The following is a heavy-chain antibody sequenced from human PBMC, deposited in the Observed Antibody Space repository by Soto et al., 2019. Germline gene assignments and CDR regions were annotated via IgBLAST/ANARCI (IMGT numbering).Heavy chain of an antibody. D-gene: IGHD2-2*02. CDR3: ARSMEYCSSTSCYTGEYYYYYGMDV. Sequence: PSETLSLTCTVSGGSISSGGYYWSWIRQHPGKGLEWIGYIYYSGSTYYNPSLKSRVTISVDTSKNQFSLKLSSATAADTAVYYCARSMEYCSSTSCYTGEYYYYYGMDVWGQGTTVTVSS. V-gene: IGHV4-31*03. CDR2: IYYSGST. CDR1: GGSISSGGYY. J-gene: IGHJ6*02.